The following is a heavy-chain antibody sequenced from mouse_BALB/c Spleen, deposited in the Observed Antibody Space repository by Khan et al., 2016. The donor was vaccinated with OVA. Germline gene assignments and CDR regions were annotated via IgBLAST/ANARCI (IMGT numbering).Heavy chain of an antibody. CDR3: ARGGTGGFAY. CDR1: GFTFSDYG. D-gene: IGHD3-1*01. CDR2: IRSLAYNF. J-gene: IGHJ3*01. V-gene: IGHV5-15*02. Sequence: EVELVESGGGLVQPGGSRKLTCAASGFTFSDYGMAWIRKGQGKGPEWITFIRSLAYNFYYADTVTGRCHIFRENATKNLSLEMNSLRSEDTAMYYCARGGTGGFAYWGQGTLVTVSA.